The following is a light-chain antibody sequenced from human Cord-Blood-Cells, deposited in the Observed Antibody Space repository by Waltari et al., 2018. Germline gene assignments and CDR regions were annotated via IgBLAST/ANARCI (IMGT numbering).Light chain of an antibody. CDR3: QQYDNLPIT. CDR1: QDISNY. Sequence: DIQMTQSPSSLSASVGDRVTITCQASQDISNYLNWYQQKPGKAPKLLIYDASNLETGVPSRFSGSGSVTDFTFTISSLQPEDIATYYCQQYDNLPITFGQWTRLEIK. V-gene: IGKV1-33*01. J-gene: IGKJ5*01. CDR2: DAS.